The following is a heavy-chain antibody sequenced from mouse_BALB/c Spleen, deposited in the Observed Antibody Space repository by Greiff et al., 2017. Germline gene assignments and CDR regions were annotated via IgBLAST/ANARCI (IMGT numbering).Heavy chain of an antibody. CDR2: IFPGSGNT. Sequence: VQLQQSGPELVKPGASVKISCKASGYSFTSYYIHWVKQRPGQGLEWIGWIFPGSGNTKYNEKFKGKATLTADTSSSTAYMQLSSLTSEDSAVYFCARSWSPHYFDYWGQGTTLTVSS. CDR3: ARSWSPHYFDY. J-gene: IGHJ2*01. D-gene: IGHD1-1*02. V-gene: IGHV1-66*01. CDR1: GYSFTSYY.